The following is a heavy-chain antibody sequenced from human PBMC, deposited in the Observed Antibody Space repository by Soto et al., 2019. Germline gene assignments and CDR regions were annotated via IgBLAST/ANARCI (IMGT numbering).Heavy chain of an antibody. D-gene: IGHD6-13*01. CDR3: NLGSWSAETFDI. J-gene: IGHJ3*02. CDR1: GGTLSTYT. Sequence: QVQLVQSGAEVKKPGSSVKVSCKASGGTLSTYTIICVRQATGQGIEWMGRILPMLDITNSAHRLHSRVTITADKSTSTADQDMSCLRSEDTAVYYCNLGSWSAETFDIWGRGTMVTVPS. V-gene: IGHV1-69*02. CDR2: ILPMLDIT.